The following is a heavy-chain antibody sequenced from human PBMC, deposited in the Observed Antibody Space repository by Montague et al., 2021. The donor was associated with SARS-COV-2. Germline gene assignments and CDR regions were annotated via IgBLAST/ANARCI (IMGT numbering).Heavy chain of an antibody. V-gene: IGHV4-59*13. CDR3: ARDSHYYVSSGHFDY. J-gene: IGHJ4*02. CDR2: IYYSGST. Sequence: SETLSLTCTVSGGSISSYYWSWIRQPPGKGLEWIGYIYYSGSTNYNPSLNSRVTITVDTSKNQCSLKLSSVTAADTAVYYCARDSHYYVSSGHFDYWGQGTLVTVSS. CDR1: GGSISSYY. D-gene: IGHD3-22*01.